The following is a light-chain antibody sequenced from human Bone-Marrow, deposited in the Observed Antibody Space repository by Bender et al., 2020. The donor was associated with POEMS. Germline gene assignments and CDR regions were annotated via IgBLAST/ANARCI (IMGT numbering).Light chain of an antibody. CDR3: DSRDSSGKLVL. Sequence: SSELTQDPAVSVALRETVRMTCQGDSLRGYYASWYQQKPGQAPVLVMYGDNYRPSGIPDRFSGSSSGNTASLTITGARAEDEGDYYCDSRDSSGKLVLFGGGTKLTVL. V-gene: IGLV3-19*01. CDR1: SLRGYY. CDR2: GDN. J-gene: IGLJ2*01.